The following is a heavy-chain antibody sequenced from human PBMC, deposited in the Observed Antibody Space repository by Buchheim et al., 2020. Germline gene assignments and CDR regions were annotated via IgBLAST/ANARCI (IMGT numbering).Heavy chain of an antibody. V-gene: IGHV3-30*14. Sequence: QVQLVESGGSVVQPGASLRLSCAASGFTFSTYALHWVRQAPGKGLEWVAVIPHDGSGKHYTDSVEGRFSISRDNSRETVYLQMNSLRPEDTAVYYCARDLFLGGSMDACGQGTT. CDR2: IPHDGSGK. CDR1: GFTFSTYA. D-gene: IGHD3-10*01. J-gene: IGHJ6*02. CDR3: ARDLFLGGSMDA.